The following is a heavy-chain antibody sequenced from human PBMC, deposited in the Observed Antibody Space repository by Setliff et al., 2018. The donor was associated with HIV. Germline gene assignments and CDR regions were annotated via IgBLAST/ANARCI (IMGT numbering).Heavy chain of an antibody. CDR1: GCTFTSYS. CDR3: ARVFLGLDSRAYSNWYDP. Sequence: AASVKVSCKASGCTFTSYSMHWVRQAPGQGLEWMGIIDPSAGATSYAQKFQGRVTLTRDTSTSTVYMELSSLRSEDTAVYYCARVFLGLDSRAYSNWYDPWGQGTLVTVS. V-gene: IGHV1-46*01. J-gene: IGHJ5*02. D-gene: IGHD3-22*01. CDR2: IDPSAGAT.